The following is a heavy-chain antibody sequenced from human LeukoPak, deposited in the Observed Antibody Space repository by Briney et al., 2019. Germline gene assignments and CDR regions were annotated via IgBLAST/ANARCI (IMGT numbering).Heavy chain of an antibody. CDR3: ATRPADTGYSYGNH. CDR1: GGSISSSNW. Sequence: PSETLYLTCAVSGGSISSSNWWSWVRQPPGKGLEWIGEIYHSGSTNYNPSLKSRVTISVDKSKNQFSLKLSSVTAADTAVYYCATRPADTGYSYGNHWGQGTLVTVSS. V-gene: IGHV4-4*02. D-gene: IGHD5-18*01. J-gene: IGHJ5*02. CDR2: IYHSGST.